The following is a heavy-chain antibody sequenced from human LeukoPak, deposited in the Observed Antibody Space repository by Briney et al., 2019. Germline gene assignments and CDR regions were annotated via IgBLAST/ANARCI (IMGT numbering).Heavy chain of an antibody. CDR1: GFTLSDYD. J-gene: IGHJ6*02. V-gene: IGHV3-13*01. D-gene: IGHD3/OR15-3a*01. CDR3: ARAKRETSTRPWTSGMDV. Sequence: GGSLRLSCAASGFTLSDYDIHWVRQPIGKGLDWVSGLGSAGDKYHAGSERGRFTISREDAENSVYLQMNGLRPEDTAIYYCARAKRETSTRPWTSGMDVWGQGTRVTVSS. CDR2: LGSAGDK.